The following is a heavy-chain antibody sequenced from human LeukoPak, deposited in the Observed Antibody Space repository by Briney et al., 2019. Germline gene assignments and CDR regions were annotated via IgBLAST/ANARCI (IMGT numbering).Heavy chain of an antibody. CDR1: GGTFSSYA. D-gene: IGHD5-24*01. CDR2: IIPIFGTA. CDR3: ARRRGVEMATFDY. Sequence: SVKVSCKASGGTFSSYAISWVRQAPGQGLEWMGGIIPIFGTANYAQKFQGRVTIIADESASIAYMELSSLRSEDTAVYYCARRRGVEMATFDYWGQGTLVTVSS. V-gene: IGHV1-69*13. J-gene: IGHJ4*02.